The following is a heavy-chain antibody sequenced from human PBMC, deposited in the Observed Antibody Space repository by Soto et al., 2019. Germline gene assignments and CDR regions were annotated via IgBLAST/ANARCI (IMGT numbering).Heavy chain of an antibody. D-gene: IGHD2-2*01. CDR2: IIPIFGTA. Sequence: GASVKVSCKASGGTFSSYAISWVRQAPGQGLEWMGGIIPIFGTANYAQKFQGRVTITADESTSTAYMELSSLRSEDTAVYYCARAPTSRVPPMNISPFDYGGQRTLVPVSS. J-gene: IGHJ4*02. V-gene: IGHV1-69*13. CDR1: GGTFSSYA. CDR3: ARAPTSRVPPMNISPFDY.